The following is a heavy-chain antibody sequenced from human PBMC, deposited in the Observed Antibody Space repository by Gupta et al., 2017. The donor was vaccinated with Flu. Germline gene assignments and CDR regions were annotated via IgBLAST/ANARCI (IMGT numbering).Heavy chain of an antibody. D-gene: IGHD6-13*01. J-gene: IGHJ6*02. CDR2: IYTRGST. V-gene: IGHV4-61*02. CDR3: ARESAAAGTRYYGMDV. Sequence: QVQLQESGPGLVKPSQTLSLTCTVSGGSISSGSYYWSWIRQPAGKGLEWIGRIYTRGSTNYNPSLKSRVTISVDTSKNQFSLKLSSVTAADTAVYYCARESAAAGTRYYGMDVWGQGTTVTVSS. CDR1: GGSISSGSYY.